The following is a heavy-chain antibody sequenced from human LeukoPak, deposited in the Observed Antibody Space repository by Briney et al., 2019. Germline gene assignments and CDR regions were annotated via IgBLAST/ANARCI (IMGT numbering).Heavy chain of an antibody. D-gene: IGHD3-10*01. Sequence: GSLRLSCAVSGFTFNNYAMSWVRQAPGKGLEWIGIIYHSGSAYYSPSLKSRVSILVDTSKNHFSLGLRSVTAADTAVYYCARQVNSYYYMDVWGKGTTVTVSS. CDR1: GFTFNNYA. J-gene: IGHJ6*03. V-gene: IGHV4-38-2*01. CDR3: ARQVNSYYYMDV. CDR2: IYHSGSA.